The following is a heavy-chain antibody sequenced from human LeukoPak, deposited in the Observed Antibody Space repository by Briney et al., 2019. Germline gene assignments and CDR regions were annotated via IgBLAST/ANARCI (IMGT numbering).Heavy chain of an antibody. CDR2: ISSSGSTI. CDR3: AREINSTLVDY. D-gene: IGHD2/OR15-2a*01. Sequence: PGGSLRLSCAASGFTVSSYDMSWVRQAPGKGLEWVSYISSSGSTIYYADSVKGRFTMSRDNAKNSLFLQMNSLRAEDTAVYYCAREINSTLVDYWGKGALVTVSS. J-gene: IGHJ4*02. CDR1: GFTVSSYD. V-gene: IGHV3-48*03.